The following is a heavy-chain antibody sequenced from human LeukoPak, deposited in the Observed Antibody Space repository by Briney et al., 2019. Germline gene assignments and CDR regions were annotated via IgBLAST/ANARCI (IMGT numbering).Heavy chain of an antibody. J-gene: IGHJ4*02. CDR2: ISAYNGNT. CDR1: GGTFSNYA. CDR3: ARDHNWSFDY. D-gene: IGHD1-20*01. Sequence: LRASVKVPCKTSGGTFSNYAISWVRQAPGQGLEWMGWISAYNGNTNYAQKLQGRVTMTTDTSTSTAYMELRSLRSDDTAVYYCARDHNWSFDYWGQGTLVTVSS. V-gene: IGHV1-18*01.